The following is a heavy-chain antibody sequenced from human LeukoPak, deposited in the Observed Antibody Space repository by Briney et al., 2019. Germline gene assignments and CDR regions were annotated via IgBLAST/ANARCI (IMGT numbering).Heavy chain of an antibody. V-gene: IGHV3-13*04. Sequence: GGSLRFSFAAVGFTFTANDMDGVRQVTGKGLEWVSYIGRAGDTYYAGSVKGRFTISREDATNSLFLQMNSLGVGDTAVYYCAIERSGWGLALWGQGTTVTVSS. D-gene: IGHD6-19*01. CDR1: GFTFTAND. CDR2: IGRAGDT. J-gene: IGHJ6*02. CDR3: AIERSGWGLAL.